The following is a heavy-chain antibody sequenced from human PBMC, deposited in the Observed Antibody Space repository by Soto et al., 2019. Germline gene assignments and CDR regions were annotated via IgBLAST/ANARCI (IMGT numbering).Heavy chain of an antibody. CDR1: GGSISSYY. V-gene: IGHV4-59*01. J-gene: IGHJ3*02. Sequence: SETLSLTCTVSGGSISSYYWSWIRQPPGKGLEWIGYIYYSGSTNYNPSLKSRVTISVDTSKNQFSLKLSSVTAADTAVYYCARAGLYCTNGVCYDAFDIWDQGTMVTVSS. CDR3: ARAGLYCTNGVCYDAFDI. D-gene: IGHD2-8*01. CDR2: IYYSGST.